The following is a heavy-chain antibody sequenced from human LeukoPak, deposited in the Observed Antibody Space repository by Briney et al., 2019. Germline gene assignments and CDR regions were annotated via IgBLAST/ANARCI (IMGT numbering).Heavy chain of an antibody. J-gene: IGHJ4*02. CDR2: IWYDGTNK. Sequence: GGSLRLSCAASGFTFSDYGMHWVRQAPGKGLEWVALIWYDGTNKYYVDSVKGRFTISRDNSKNTLYLQMNSLRADDTAVYYCARDRYGIRRDYFDYWGQGILVTVSS. CDR3: ARDRYGIRRDYFDY. CDR1: GFTFSDYG. V-gene: IGHV3-33*01. D-gene: IGHD5-18*01.